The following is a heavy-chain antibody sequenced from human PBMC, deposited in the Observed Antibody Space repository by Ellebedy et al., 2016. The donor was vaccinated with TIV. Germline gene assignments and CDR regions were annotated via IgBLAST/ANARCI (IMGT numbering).Heavy chain of an antibody. CDR1: GFPFSTYV. Sequence: GGSLRLSCAASGFPFSTYVMHWVRQAPGKGLEWAAVIWSDGSSKYYADSVKGRFTISGDSSKNPVYLQMTSLRADDTAVYYCARGGYCSSTSCAPADAFDVWGPGTEVTISS. CDR3: ARGGYCSSTSCAPADAFDV. J-gene: IGHJ3*01. D-gene: IGHD2-2*01. V-gene: IGHV3-33*01. CDR2: IWSDGSSK.